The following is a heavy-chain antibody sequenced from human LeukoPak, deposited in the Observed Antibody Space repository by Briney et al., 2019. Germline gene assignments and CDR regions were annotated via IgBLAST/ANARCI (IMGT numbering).Heavy chain of an antibody. Sequence: GGSLRLSCAASGFTFSTFGMHWARQAPGKGLEWVAFTRYDGINKYYADSVKGRFTISRDNSKNTLYLQMDSLRVEDTAVYYCVKIQSGFCSTTSCFVTFDIWGQGTMVTVSP. V-gene: IGHV3-30*02. J-gene: IGHJ3*02. CDR2: TRYDGINK. CDR1: GFTFSTFG. D-gene: IGHD2-2*01. CDR3: VKIQSGFCSTTSCFVTFDI.